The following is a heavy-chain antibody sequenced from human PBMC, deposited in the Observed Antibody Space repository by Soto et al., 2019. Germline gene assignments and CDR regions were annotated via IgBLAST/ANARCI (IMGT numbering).Heavy chain of an antibody. J-gene: IGHJ4*02. Sequence: SSETLSLTCTVSGGSISSYYWSWIRQPAGKGLEWIGRIYTSGSTNYNPSLKSRVTMSVDTSKNQFSLKLSSVTAADTAVYYCARDLSDYGDYAFDYWGQGTRVTVSS. CDR3: ARDLSDYGDYAFDY. V-gene: IGHV4-4*07. D-gene: IGHD4-17*01. CDR2: IYTSGST. CDR1: GGSISSYY.